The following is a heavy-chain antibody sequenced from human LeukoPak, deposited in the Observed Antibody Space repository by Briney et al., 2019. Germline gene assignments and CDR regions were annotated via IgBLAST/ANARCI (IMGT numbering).Heavy chain of an antibody. CDR2: INTNTGNP. V-gene: IGHV7-4-1*02. CDR1: GYSSTNYG. CDR3: ARAPYDSSGYYVY. Sequence: ASVKVSCKASGYSSTNYGISWVRQAPGQGPEWMGWINTNTGNPTYAQGFTGRFVFSLDTSVSTAFLQITSLKAEDTAVYYCARAPYDSSGYYVYWGQGTLVTVSS. D-gene: IGHD3-22*01. J-gene: IGHJ4*02.